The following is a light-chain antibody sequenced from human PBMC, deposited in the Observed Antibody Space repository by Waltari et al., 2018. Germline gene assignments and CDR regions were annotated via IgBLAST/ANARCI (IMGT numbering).Light chain of an antibody. Sequence: EIVLTQSPGTLSLSPGERATLSCRASQSVGTSFAWYQQKRGQAPRLLIYGTFSRATGIPDRFSGSGSGTDFSLTISRLEPEDYAVYYCQHYVRLPATFGQGTKVEIK. J-gene: IGKJ1*01. CDR1: QSVGTS. CDR2: GTF. V-gene: IGKV3-20*01. CDR3: QHYVRLPAT.